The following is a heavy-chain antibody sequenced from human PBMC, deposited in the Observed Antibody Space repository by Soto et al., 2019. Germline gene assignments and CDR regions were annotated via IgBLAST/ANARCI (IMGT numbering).Heavy chain of an antibody. D-gene: IGHD2-15*01. Sequence: SETLSLTCAVAGGSLGGSPYRWGWIRQPPGKGLEWIGSIDDSAKVYYNPSLRGRVTLFVDTSKNHFSLNLKSVTATDTAVYYCALTLPLGLPGPALWGQGTLV. J-gene: IGHJ1*01. V-gene: IGHV4-39*02. CDR2: IDDSAKV. CDR3: ALTLPLGLPGPAL. CDR1: GGSLGGSPYR.